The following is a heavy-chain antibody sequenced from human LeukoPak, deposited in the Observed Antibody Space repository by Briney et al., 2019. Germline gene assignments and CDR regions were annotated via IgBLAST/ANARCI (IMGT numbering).Heavy chain of an antibody. D-gene: IGHD3-10*01. CDR3: ARVRVTMVRGVTLHYFDY. CDR1: GFTFSSYA. J-gene: IGHJ4*02. V-gene: IGHV3-30*02. Sequence: GGSLRLSCAASGFTFSSYAMSWVRQAPGKGLEWVAFIRYDGSNKYYADSVKGRFTISRDNSKNTLYLQMNSLRAEDTAVYYCARVRVTMVRGVTLHYFDYWGQGTLVTVSS. CDR2: IRYDGSNK.